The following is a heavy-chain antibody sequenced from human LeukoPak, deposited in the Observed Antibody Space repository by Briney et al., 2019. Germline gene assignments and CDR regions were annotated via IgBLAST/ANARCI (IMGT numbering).Heavy chain of an antibody. D-gene: IGHD2-2*01. CDR3: ARGGPYCSSTSCATINWFDP. J-gene: IGHJ5*02. V-gene: IGHV3-20*04. CDR2: ISWNGGSA. CDR1: GFIFDDYA. Sequence: GGSLRLSCAASGFIFDDYAMSWVRQAPGKGLEWVSGISWNGGSAGYADSVKGRFTASRDNAKNSLYLQMNSLRVEDTALYYCARGGPYCSSTSCATINWFDPWGQGILVTVSS.